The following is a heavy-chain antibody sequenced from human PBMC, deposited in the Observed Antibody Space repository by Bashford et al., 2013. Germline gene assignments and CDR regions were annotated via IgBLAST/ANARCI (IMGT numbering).Heavy chain of an antibody. Sequence: VRQAPGKGLEWVATLAADGKATYFVDSVRGRFTISRDNVKNSLFLQMDSLRGDDTAIYYCAREFYGVAPFYYDSWGQGVLVTVSS. CDR3: AREFYGVAPFYYDS. J-gene: IGHJ4*02. D-gene: IGHD3-3*01. V-gene: IGHV3-7*01. CDR2: LAADGKAT.